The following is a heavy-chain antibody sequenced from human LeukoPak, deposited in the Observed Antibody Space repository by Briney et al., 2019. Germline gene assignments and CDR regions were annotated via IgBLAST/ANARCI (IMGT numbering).Heavy chain of an antibody. CDR3: ARWDGSGSWYYFDY. V-gene: IGHV3-23*01. CDR1: GFSFSSYA. CDR2: MSSSDDGR. D-gene: IGHD3-10*01. Sequence: SGGSLRLSCATSGFSFSSYAMSWVRQAPGKGLEWVSAMSSSDDGRYYAASVRGRFTISRDNSKNTLYLQMNSLRAEDTAVYYCARWDGSGSWYYFDYWGQGTLVTVSS. J-gene: IGHJ4*02.